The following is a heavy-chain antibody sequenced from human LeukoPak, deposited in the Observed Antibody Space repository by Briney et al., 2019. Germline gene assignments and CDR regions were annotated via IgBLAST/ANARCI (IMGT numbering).Heavy chain of an antibody. V-gene: IGHV3-74*01. CDR2: INSDGSST. CDR1: GFTFSSYW. CDR3: ARGRAVFWSGLWTTYYYGMDV. Sequence: PGGSLRLSCAASGFTFSSYWMHWVRQAPGKGLVWVSRINSDGSSTSYADSVKGRFTISRDNAKNTLYLQKNSLRAEDTAVYYCARGRAVFWSGLWTTYYYGMDVWGQGTTVTVSS. D-gene: IGHD3-3*01. J-gene: IGHJ6*02.